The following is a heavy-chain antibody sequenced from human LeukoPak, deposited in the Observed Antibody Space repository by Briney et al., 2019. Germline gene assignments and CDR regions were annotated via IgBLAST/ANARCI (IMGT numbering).Heavy chain of an antibody. V-gene: IGHV4-59*01. CDR1: GGSISSYY. Sequence: PSETQSLTCTVSGGSISSYYWSWIRQPPGKGLEWIGYLYYSGSTNYNPSLKSRVTISVDTSRNQFSLNLSSVTAADTAEYYCARAGSGYSFDCWGQGTLVTVSS. D-gene: IGHD3-22*01. CDR3: ARAGSGYSFDC. CDR2: LYYSGST. J-gene: IGHJ4*02.